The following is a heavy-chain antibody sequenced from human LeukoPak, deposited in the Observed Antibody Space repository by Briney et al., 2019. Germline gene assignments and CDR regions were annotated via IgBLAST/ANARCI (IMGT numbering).Heavy chain of an antibody. CDR2: IYTSGST. CDR3: ATLRGTYYYYSMDV. D-gene: IGHD2-8*01. CDR1: GGXISSYY. Sequence: PSETLSLTCTVSGGXISSYYWSWIRQPAGKGLEWIGRIYTSGSTNYNPSLKSRVTMSVDTSKNQFSLKLSSVTAADTAVYYCATLRGTYYYYSMDVWGQGTTVTVSS. J-gene: IGHJ6*02. V-gene: IGHV4-4*07.